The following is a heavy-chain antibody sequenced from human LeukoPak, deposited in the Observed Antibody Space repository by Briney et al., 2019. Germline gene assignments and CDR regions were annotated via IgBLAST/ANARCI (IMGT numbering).Heavy chain of an antibody. Sequence: GGSLRLSCAASGFTFTSYAMSWVRQAPGKGLEWVSTFSYSGGSTYYTDSVKGRFTISRDNSKNTLYLQMNSLRAEDTAIYYCARDRAASGGLFPHWGQGTLVTVSS. V-gene: IGHV3-23*01. D-gene: IGHD6-25*01. CDR1: GFTFTSYA. J-gene: IGHJ1*01. CDR2: FSYSGGST. CDR3: ARDRAASGGLFPH.